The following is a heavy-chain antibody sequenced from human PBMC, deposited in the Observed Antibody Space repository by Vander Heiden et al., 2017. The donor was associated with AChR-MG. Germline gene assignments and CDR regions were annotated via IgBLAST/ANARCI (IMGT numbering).Heavy chain of an antibody. V-gene: IGHV3-23*01. Sequence: EVQLLESGGGFVQPGGSLRLSCAASGFIFSNYVMNWVRQAPGKGREWVSGCGSGGSTYYADSVKGRFTISRDNSKNTLYLQMNSLRVEDTAVYYCAKAGSSINFRFIDYWGHGILVTVSP. CDR1: GFIFSNYV. CDR2: CGSGGST. CDR3: AKAGSSINFRFIDY. J-gene: IGHJ4*01. D-gene: IGHD3-10*01.